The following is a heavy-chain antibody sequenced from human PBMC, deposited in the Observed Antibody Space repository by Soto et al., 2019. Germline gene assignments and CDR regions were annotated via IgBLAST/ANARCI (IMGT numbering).Heavy chain of an antibody. J-gene: IGHJ4*02. CDR2: VYWDDDN. CDR1: GFSISTGGVG. D-gene: IGHD1-1*01. CDR3: AHGQSGPNWKGGIFDY. V-gene: IGHV2-5*02. Sequence: QITLKESGPTLVKPTQTLTLTCTFSGFSISTGGVGVGWIRQPPGKPLEWLALVYWDDDNRYSPSLKSRLTPTKDTPRNQVVLTKTNMDPVDTGTYYCAHGQSGPNWKGGIFDYWGQGTLVTVSS.